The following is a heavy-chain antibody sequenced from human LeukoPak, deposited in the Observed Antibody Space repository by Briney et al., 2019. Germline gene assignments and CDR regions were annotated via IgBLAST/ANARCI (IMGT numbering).Heavy chain of an antibody. J-gene: IGHJ6*02. D-gene: IGHD2-2*01. CDR1: GDSFSSNSAA. CDR2: TYYRSKLYN. V-gene: IGHV6-1*01. CDR3: ARDHVVVPAAIIRYYYYGMDV. Sequence: SQTLSLTCAISGDSFSSNSAAWNWIRQSPSRGLEWLGRTYYRSKLYNDYAVSVRSRITINPDTSKNQFSLQLNSVTPEDTAVYYCARDHVVVPAAIIRYYYYGMDVWGQGTTVTVSS.